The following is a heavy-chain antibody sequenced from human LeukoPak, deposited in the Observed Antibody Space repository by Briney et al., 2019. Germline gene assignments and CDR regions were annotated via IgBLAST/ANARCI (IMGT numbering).Heavy chain of an antibody. CDR3: ARHFNARKSVVVPAAMTWFDP. D-gene: IGHD2-2*01. Sequence: MASETLSLTCTVSGGSISSSSYYWGWIRQPPGKGLEWIGSIYYSGSTYYNPSLRSRVTISVDTSKNQFSLKLSSVTAADTAVYYCARHFNARKSVVVPAAMTWFDPWGQGTLVTVSS. V-gene: IGHV4-39*01. CDR1: GGSISSSSYY. J-gene: IGHJ5*02. CDR2: IYYSGST.